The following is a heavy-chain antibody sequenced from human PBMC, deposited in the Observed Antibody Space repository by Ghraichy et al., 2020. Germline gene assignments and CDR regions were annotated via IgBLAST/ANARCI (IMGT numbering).Heavy chain of an antibody. V-gene: IGHV4-34*01. CDR3: ARGYSSGWYNWFDP. CDR1: GGSFSGYY. D-gene: IGHD6-19*01. CDR2: INHSGST. Sequence: SQTLSLTCAVYGGSFSGYYWSWIRQPPGKGLEWIGEINHSGSTNYNPSLKSRVTISVDTSKNQFSLKLSSVTAADTAVYYCARGYSSGWYNWFDPWGQGTLVTVSS. J-gene: IGHJ5*02.